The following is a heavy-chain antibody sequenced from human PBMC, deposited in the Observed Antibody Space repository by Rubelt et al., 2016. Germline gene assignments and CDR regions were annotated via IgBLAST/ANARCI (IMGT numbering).Heavy chain of an antibody. V-gene: IGHV4-59*05. D-gene: IGHD6-13*01. CDR1: GGSISSYY. CDR3: ARVTPGIAAAGTDYYFDY. Sequence: QVQLQESGPGLVKPSETLSLTRTVSGGSISSYYWSWIRQFPGKGLEWIGSIYYSGSTYYNPTLKSRVTLSLDTSKTQVSLKLRSVTAADTAVYYCARVTPGIAAAGTDYYFDYWGQGTLVTVSS. J-gene: IGHJ4*02. CDR2: IYYSGST.